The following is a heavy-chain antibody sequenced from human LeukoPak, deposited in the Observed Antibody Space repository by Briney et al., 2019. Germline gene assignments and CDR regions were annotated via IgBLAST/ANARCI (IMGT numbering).Heavy chain of an antibody. V-gene: IGHV3-21*01. CDR1: GFTFSTYI. D-gene: IGHD1-26*01. CDR2: ISSSSSYI. J-gene: IGHJ4*02. Sequence: GGSLRLSCAASGFTFSTYIMNWVRQAPGKGLDWVSSISSSSSYIYYADSVRGRFTISRDNAKNSLYLQMNSLRAEDTAVYYCASSPYYSGSYYIDYWGQGTLVTVSS. CDR3: ASSPYYSGSYYIDY.